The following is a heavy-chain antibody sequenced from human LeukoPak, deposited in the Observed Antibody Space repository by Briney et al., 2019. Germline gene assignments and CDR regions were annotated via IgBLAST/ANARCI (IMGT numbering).Heavy chain of an antibody. Sequence: GESLKISCKGPGFNFTAYWIAWVRQMPGKGLEWMGISHPINSHTKYTPSSQGQVTISADKSSSTAYLQWNSLKASDTAMYYCARHQYYYDSSGNYGWFDSWGQGTLVTVSS. D-gene: IGHD3-22*01. CDR2: SHPINSHT. V-gene: IGHV5-51*01. CDR3: ARHQYYYDSSGNYGWFDS. J-gene: IGHJ5*01. CDR1: GFNFTAYW.